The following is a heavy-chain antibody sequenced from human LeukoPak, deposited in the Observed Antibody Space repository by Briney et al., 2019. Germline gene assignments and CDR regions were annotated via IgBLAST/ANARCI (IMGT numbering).Heavy chain of an antibody. CDR3: ARGGYSGSYFSGSRNDAFDI. V-gene: IGHV1-2*02. CDR1: GYTFTGNY. J-gene: IGHJ3*02. D-gene: IGHD1-26*01. Sequence: GASVKVSCKASGYTFTGNYLHWVRQAPGQGLEWMGWIHPKSGSTNFAQKFQGRVTMTRDTSISTAYMELSRLRSDDTAMYYCARGGYSGSYFSGSRNDAFDIWGQGTMVTVSS. CDR2: IHPKSGST.